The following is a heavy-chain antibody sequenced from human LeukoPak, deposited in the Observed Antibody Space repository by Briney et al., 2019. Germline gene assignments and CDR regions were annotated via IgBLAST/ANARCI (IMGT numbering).Heavy chain of an antibody. Sequence: PSETLSLTCTVSGGSISSSSYYRGWIRQPPGKGLEWIGSIYYSGSTYYNPSLKSRVTISVDTSKNQFSLKLSSVTAADTAVYYCARSVAGNYYFDYWSQGTLVTVSS. D-gene: IGHD6-19*01. CDR1: GGSISSSSYY. CDR2: IYYSGST. V-gene: IGHV4-39*01. J-gene: IGHJ4*02. CDR3: ARSVAGNYYFDY.